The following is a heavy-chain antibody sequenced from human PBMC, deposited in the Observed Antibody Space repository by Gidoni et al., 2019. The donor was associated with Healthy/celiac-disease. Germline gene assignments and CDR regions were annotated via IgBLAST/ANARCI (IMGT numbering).Heavy chain of an antibody. CDR2: IVVGSGNT. CDR3: AADRSHSSSWSPFDY. CDR1: GFTFTSSA. Sequence: QMQLVQSGPEVKKPGTSVKVSCKASGFTFTSSAMQWVRQARGQRLEWIGWIVVGSGNTNYAQKFQERVTITRDMSTSTAYMELSSLRSEDTAVYYCAADRSHSSSWSPFDYWGQGTLVTVSS. V-gene: IGHV1-58*02. D-gene: IGHD6-13*01. J-gene: IGHJ4*02.